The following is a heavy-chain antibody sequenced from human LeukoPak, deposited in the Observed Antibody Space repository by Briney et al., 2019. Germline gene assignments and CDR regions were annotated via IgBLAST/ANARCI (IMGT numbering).Heavy chain of an antibody. V-gene: IGHV3-23*01. CDR2: ISNSDDST. CDR3: AKATGYLL. Sequence: GGSLRLPCAASGFTFSSYWMSWVRQAPGKGLEWVSTISNSDDSTYYADSVKGRFTISRDNSENTLFLRMNSLRAEDTAVYYCAKATGYLLWGQGTLVIVSS. J-gene: IGHJ4*02. D-gene: IGHD1-14*01. CDR1: GFTFSSYW.